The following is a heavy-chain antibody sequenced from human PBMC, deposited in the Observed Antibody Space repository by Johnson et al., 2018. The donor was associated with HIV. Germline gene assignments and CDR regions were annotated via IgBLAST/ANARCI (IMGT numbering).Heavy chain of an antibody. CDR3: ARVRGKIPRGAFDI. CDR1: GFTFSSYA. CDR2: ISGSGGSS. J-gene: IGHJ3*02. Sequence: VQLVEFGGGLVQPGGSLRLSCAASGFTFSSYAMSLVRQAPGKGLEWVSAISGSGGSSYYADSVNGRFTISRDNSKNTLYLQMNSLRDEDTAVYYCARVRGKIPRGAFDIWGQGTMVTVSS. V-gene: IGHV3-23*04. D-gene: IGHD3-10*01.